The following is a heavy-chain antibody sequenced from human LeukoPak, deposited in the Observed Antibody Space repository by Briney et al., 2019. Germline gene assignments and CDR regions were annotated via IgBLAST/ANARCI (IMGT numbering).Heavy chain of an antibody. D-gene: IGHD5-18*01. V-gene: IGHV1-69*06. Sequence: SVKVSCKASGGTFSSYAISWVRQAPGQGLEWMGRIIPIFGTANYAQKFQGRVTITADKSTSTAYMELSSLRSEDTAVYYCARDLGEDIAMAKSWFDPWGQGTLVTVFS. CDR1: GGTFSSYA. CDR3: ARDLGEDIAMAKSWFDP. CDR2: IIPIFGTA. J-gene: IGHJ5*02.